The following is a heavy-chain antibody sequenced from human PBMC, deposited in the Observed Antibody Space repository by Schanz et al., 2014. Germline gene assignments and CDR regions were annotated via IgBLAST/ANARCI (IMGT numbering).Heavy chain of an antibody. V-gene: IGHV3-30*04. Sequence: VQLVESGGGLVQPGGSLRLSCAASGFTFSTYAMHWVRQAPGKGLEWVAIISYDGSNEYYADSVKGRFTISRDNARYSLYLEMNSLRAEDTAVYHCAKDLPAVAVAPLMTGLYDSWGQGTLVTVSS. D-gene: IGHD6-19*01. J-gene: IGHJ4*02. CDR1: GFTFSTYA. CDR3: AKDLPAVAVAPLMTGLYDS. CDR2: ISYDGSNE.